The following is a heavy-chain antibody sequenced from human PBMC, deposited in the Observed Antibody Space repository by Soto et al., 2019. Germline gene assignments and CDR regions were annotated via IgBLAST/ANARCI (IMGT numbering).Heavy chain of an antibody. D-gene: IGHD5-18*01. CDR3: AKEAVQLWLGYYFDY. CDR2: MNPNSGNT. V-gene: IGHV1-8*01. CDR1: GYTFTSYD. Sequence: ASVKVSCTASGYTFTSYDINWVRQATGQGLEWMGWMNPNSGNTGYAQKFQGRVTMTRNTSISTAYMELSSLRSEDTAVYYCAKEAVQLWLGYYFDYWGQGTLVTVSS. J-gene: IGHJ4*02.